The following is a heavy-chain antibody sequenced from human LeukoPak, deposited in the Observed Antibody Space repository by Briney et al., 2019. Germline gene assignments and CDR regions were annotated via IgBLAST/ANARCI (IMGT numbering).Heavy chain of an antibody. V-gene: IGHV4-38-2*01. CDR1: GYSISSGYY. J-gene: IGHJ4*02. D-gene: IGHD2-21*02. Sequence: PSETLSLTCAVSGYSISSGYYWGWIRQPPGKGLEWIGEINHSGSTNYNPSLKSRVTISVDASKNQFSLKLSSVTAADTAVYYCARDTGRWLLKYYFDYWGQGTLVTVSS. CDR2: INHSGST. CDR3: ARDTGRWLLKYYFDY.